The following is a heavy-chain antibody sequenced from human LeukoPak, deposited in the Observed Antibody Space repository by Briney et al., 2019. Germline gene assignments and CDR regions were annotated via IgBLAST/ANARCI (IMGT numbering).Heavy chain of an antibody. V-gene: IGHV3-33*06. CDR2: IWYDENNK. CDR3: AKDGGSSSPYYFDY. J-gene: IGHJ4*02. Sequence: PGGSLRLSCAASGFTFSKYGMRGARQAPGKGLEWVALIWYDENNKYYADSVKGRFTISRDNSKNTLYLQMNSLRAEDTAVYYCAKDGGSSSPYYFDYWGQGTLVTVSS. D-gene: IGHD6-6*01. CDR1: GFTFSKYG.